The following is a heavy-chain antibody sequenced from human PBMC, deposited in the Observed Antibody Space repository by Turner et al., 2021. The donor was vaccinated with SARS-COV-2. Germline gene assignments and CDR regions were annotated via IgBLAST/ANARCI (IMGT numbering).Heavy chain of an antibody. Sequence: QVQLVESGGGVVPPGRTLRLACAASGFTFSSHGMHWVRQAPGKGLEWVAVISYDGSNKYYADSVKGRFTISRDNSKNTLYLQMNSLRAEDTAVYYCAKVGLGSYGPFDYWGQGTLVTVSS. J-gene: IGHJ4*02. V-gene: IGHV3-30*18. D-gene: IGHD5-18*01. CDR2: ISYDGSNK. CDR3: AKVGLGSYGPFDY. CDR1: GFTFSSHG.